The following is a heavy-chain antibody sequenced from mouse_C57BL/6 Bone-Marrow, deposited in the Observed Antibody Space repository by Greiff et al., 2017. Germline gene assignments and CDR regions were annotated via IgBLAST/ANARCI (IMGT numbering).Heavy chain of an antibody. Sequence: EVQGVESGGDLVKPGGSLKLSCAASGFTFSRYGMSWVRQTPDKRLEWVATISSGGAYIYYADTVTGRFTISRDNAMNTLYLQMSSLESDDTAMYYCTRDGGDGSMDYWGQGTSVTVSS. CDR3: TRDGGDGSMDY. J-gene: IGHJ4*01. V-gene: IGHV5-6*01. D-gene: IGHD2-3*01. CDR1: GFTFSRYG. CDR2: ISSGGAYI.